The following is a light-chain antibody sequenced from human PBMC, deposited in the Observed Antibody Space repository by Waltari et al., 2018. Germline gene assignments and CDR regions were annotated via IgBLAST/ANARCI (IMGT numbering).Light chain of an antibody. CDR1: SSDVGGYNY. V-gene: IGLV2-14*01. J-gene: IGLJ2*01. Sequence: QSALTQPASVSGSPGQSTTISCTGTSSDVGGYNYVSWYQQHPGKAPKLMIYEVSNRPSGVSNRLSGSKSGNTASLTISGLQAEDEADYYCSSYTSSSTVVFGGGTKLTVL. CDR3: SSYTSSSTVV. CDR2: EVS.